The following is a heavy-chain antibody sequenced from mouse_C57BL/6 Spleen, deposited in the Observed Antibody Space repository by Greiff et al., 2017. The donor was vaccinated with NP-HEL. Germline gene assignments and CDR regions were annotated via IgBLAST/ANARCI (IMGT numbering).Heavy chain of an antibody. Sequence: EVQLQQSGPELVKPGASVKISCKASGYTFTDYYMNWVKQSHGKSLEWIGDINPNNGGTSYNQKFKGKATLTVDKSSSTAYMELRSLTSEDSAVYYCARIYDGYHWYFDVWGTGTTVTVSS. CDR2: INPNNGGT. D-gene: IGHD2-3*01. V-gene: IGHV1-26*01. CDR1: GYTFTDYY. CDR3: ARIYDGYHWYFDV. J-gene: IGHJ1*03.